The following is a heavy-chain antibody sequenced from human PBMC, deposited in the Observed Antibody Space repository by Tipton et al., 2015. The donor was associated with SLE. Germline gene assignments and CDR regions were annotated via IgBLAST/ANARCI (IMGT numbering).Heavy chain of an antibody. CDR1: GFTFSNYA. J-gene: IGHJ5*01. CDR3: ARDAEYQVVYSFDS. Sequence: SLRLSCAASGFTFSNYAVSWVRRAPGKGLEWVAVIWYDGSNDYYVDSVKGRFTISRDNSKSTLYLQMNNLRAEDTAVYYCARDAEYQVVYSFDSWGQGTLVTVSS. V-gene: IGHV3-33*08. D-gene: IGHD2-2*02. CDR2: IWYDGSND.